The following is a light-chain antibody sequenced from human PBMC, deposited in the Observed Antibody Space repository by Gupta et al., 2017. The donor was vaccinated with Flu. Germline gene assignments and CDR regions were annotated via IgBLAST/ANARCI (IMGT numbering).Light chain of an antibody. CDR1: QGISSY. Sequence: FLSASVGDRVTITCRASQGISSYLAWYQQKPGKAPNLLIYDASTLQSGVPSRFSGSGSGTEFTLTISSLQPEDFATYYCQQVNSYPLTFGQGTRLEIK. J-gene: IGKJ5*01. CDR3: QQVNSYPLT. V-gene: IGKV1-9*01. CDR2: DAS.